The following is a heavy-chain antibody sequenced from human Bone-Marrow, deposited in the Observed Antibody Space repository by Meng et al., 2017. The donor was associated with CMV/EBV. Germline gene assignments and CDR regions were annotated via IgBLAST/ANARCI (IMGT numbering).Heavy chain of an antibody. D-gene: IGHD1-26*01. J-gene: IGHJ3*02. Sequence: GGSLSLSSVVAGFTSSSYWISWVRQAPGKGLEWVANIKQEGSEKYYVDSVKGRFTITRDNAKNSLYLQMNSLRAEDTAVYHCARVLGIVGASDAFGIWGQGTMVTGSS. CDR2: IKQEGSEK. CDR1: GFTSSSYW. CDR3: ARVLGIVGASDAFGI. V-gene: IGHV3-7*01.